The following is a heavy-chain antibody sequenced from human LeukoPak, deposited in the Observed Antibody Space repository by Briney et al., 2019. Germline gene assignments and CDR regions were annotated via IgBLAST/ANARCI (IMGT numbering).Heavy chain of an antibody. CDR1: GGSISSGDYY. J-gene: IGHJ4*02. Sequence: PSETLSLTCTVSGGSISSGDYYWSWIRQPPGTGLEWIGYIYYSGSTYYNPSLKSRVTISVDTSKNQFSLKLSSVTAADTAVYYCARGLAYYDSSGYYYFDYWGQGTLVTVSS. D-gene: IGHD3-22*01. CDR3: ARGLAYYDSSGYYYFDY. V-gene: IGHV4-30-4*01. CDR2: IYYSGST.